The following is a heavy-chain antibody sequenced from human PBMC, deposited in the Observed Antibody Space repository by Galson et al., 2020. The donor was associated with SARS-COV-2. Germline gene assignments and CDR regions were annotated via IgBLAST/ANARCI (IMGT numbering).Heavy chain of an antibody. Sequence: GGSLRLSCAASGFPFSTYEMSWVRQAPGKGLEWVSYISSRGTYIYYADSLKGRFTISRDNDKNSLYLQMNSLSAEDTAVYYCLRFRVRVAVAYTGPRLALAGLDIWGQGTIVTVSS. D-gene: IGHD3-16*01. CDR2: ISSRGTYI. J-gene: IGHJ3*02. CDR3: LRFRVRVAVAYTGPRLALAGLDI. V-gene: IGHV3-48*03. CDR1: GFPFSTYE.